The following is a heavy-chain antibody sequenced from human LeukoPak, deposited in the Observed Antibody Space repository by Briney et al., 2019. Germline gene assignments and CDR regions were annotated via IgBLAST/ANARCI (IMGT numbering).Heavy chain of an antibody. V-gene: IGHV3-7*03. J-gene: IGHJ4*02. CDR1: GFTFSSHW. Sequence: GGSLRLSCAASGFTFSSHWMHWVRQAPGKGLEWVANVKEDGSEKYYVDSVGGRFIISRDNAKNSLYLQMNSLRGEDTAVYYCARGTPFGAYWGQGTLVTVPS. CDR3: ARGTPFGAY. CDR2: VKEDGSEK. D-gene: IGHD3-16*01.